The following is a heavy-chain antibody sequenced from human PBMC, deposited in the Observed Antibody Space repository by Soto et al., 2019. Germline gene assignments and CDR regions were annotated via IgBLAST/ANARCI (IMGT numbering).Heavy chain of an antibody. CDR2: INSDGDST. CDR1: GFSFSEFW. CDR3: ARVPIYSANYLNWFDS. D-gene: IGHD1-26*01. Sequence: GGSLRLSCAASGFSFSEFWMHWVRQAPGKGLVWVSRINSDGDSTRYGGSVEGRFTTSRDNAKNTLYLQMNSLRAEDTAVYYCARVPIYSANYLNWFDSWGQGTLVTVSS. V-gene: IGHV3-74*01. J-gene: IGHJ5*01.